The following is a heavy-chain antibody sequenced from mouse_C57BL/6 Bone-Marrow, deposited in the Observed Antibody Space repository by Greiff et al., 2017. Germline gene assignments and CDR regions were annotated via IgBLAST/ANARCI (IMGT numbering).Heavy chain of an antibody. D-gene: IGHD1-1*01. CDR2: INPGSGGT. CDR1: GYAFTNYL. J-gene: IGHJ2*01. CDR3: ARSYYGSSYYYFDY. Sequence: QVQLQQSGAELVRPGTSVKVSCKASGYAFTNYLIEWVKQRPGQGLEWIGVINPGSGGTNYNEKFKGKATLTADKSSSTAYMQLSSLTSEDSAVYFCARSYYGSSYYYFDYGGQGTTLTVSS. V-gene: IGHV1-54*01.